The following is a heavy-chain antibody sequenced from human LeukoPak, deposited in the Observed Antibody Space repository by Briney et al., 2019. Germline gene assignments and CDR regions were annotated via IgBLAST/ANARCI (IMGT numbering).Heavy chain of an antibody. CDR1: GFTFSNYA. J-gene: IGHJ4*02. CDR3: ARVGVLSSSWLLY. D-gene: IGHD6-13*01. V-gene: IGHV3-48*03. CDR2: ISSRAASI. Sequence: PGGSLRLSCAASGFTFSNYAMTWVRQAPGKGLEWVSSISSRAASIYYADSVKGRFTISRDNAKNSLYLQMNRLRAEDTAVYYCARVGVLSSSWLLYWGQGTLVTVSS.